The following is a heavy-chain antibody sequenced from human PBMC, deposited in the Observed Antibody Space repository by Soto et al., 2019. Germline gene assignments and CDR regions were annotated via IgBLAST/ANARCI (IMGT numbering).Heavy chain of an antibody. D-gene: IGHD2-15*01. J-gene: IGHJ4*02. CDR2: LVPMFRTA. CDR3: ARGLGGSCFPFDF. Sequence: QVHLVQSGAEVKKPGSSVKVSCKTSGGTFSDSAINWLRQTPGQGLEWMGGLVPMFRTANYAPNLQGRVSITADESTSTVFMELSSLTFEDTAVYYCARGLGGSCFPFDFRGQGTLVTVSS. V-gene: IGHV1-69*12. CDR1: GGTFSDSA.